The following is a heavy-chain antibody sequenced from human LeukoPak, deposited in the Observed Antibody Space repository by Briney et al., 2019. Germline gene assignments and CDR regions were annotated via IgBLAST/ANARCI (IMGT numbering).Heavy chain of an antibody. CDR1: GGSFSGYY. D-gene: IGHD3-10*01. J-gene: IGHJ4*02. CDR3: ASCMVRGVIVW. Sequence: SETLSLTCAVYGGSFSGYYWSWIRQPPGKGLEWIGEINHSGSTNYNPSLKSRVTISVDTSKNQFSLRLSSVTAADTAVYYCASCMVRGVIVWWGQGTLVTVSS. V-gene: IGHV4-34*01. CDR2: INHSGST.